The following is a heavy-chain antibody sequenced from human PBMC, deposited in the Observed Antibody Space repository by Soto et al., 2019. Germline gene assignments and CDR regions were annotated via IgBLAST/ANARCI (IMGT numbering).Heavy chain of an antibody. CDR1: GYRFTNYW. Sequence: EVQLEQSGAEVKKPGESLKISCKGSGYRFTNYWIGWVRQMPGKGLEWMGLIYPGDSDTRYSPSFQDQVTISADKSISTADLQWSSLQASDAARYYCALGVRGVMTEEYYFDHWGQGTLVTVSS. CDR2: IYPGDSDT. D-gene: IGHD3-10*01. CDR3: ALGVRGVMTEEYYFDH. J-gene: IGHJ4*02. V-gene: IGHV5-51*03.